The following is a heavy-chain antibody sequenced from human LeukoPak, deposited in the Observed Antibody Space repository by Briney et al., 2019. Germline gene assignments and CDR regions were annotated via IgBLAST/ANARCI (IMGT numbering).Heavy chain of an antibody. CDR1: GYTFSSYW. CDR2: IYPGDSDT. CDR3: ARQNDFRLDY. J-gene: IGHJ4*02. V-gene: IGHV5-51*01. D-gene: IGHD3-3*01. Sequence: GESLRISCKGSGYTFSSYWIGLVRQMPGKGLEWMGIIYPGDSDTRYSPSLQGQVTVSLDTSIVTASLQWSSLKASDTAIYYCARQNDFRLDYWGQGTLVTASS.